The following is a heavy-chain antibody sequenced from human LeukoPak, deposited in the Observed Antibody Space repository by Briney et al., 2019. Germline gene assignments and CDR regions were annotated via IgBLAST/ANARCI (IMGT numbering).Heavy chain of an antibody. CDR1: GYTFTRYD. D-gene: IGHD2-2*01. J-gene: IGHJ6*03. V-gene: IGHV1-8*01. CDR3: ARVDIVVVPAAIYYYMDV. Sequence: ASVKVSCKASGYTFTRYDINWVRQATGQGLEWMGWMNPNSGNTGYAQKFQGRVTMTRNTSISTAYMELSSLRSEDTAVYYCARVDIVVVPAAIYYYMDVWGKGTTVTVSS. CDR2: MNPNSGNT.